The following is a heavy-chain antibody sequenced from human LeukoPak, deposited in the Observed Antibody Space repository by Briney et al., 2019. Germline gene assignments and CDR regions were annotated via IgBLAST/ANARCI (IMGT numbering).Heavy chain of an antibody. J-gene: IGHJ4*02. V-gene: IGHV3-48*01. Sequence: GGSLRLSCAASGFTFSSYNMNWVRQAPGKGLEWVSYISSSSSTTYYADSVKGRFTISRDSAKNSLYVQMNSLRAEDTAVYYCARAPIYCSGGSCYASQIDYWGQGTLVTVSS. D-gene: IGHD2-15*01. CDR1: GFTFSSYN. CDR2: ISSSSSTT. CDR3: ARAPIYCSGGSCYASQIDY.